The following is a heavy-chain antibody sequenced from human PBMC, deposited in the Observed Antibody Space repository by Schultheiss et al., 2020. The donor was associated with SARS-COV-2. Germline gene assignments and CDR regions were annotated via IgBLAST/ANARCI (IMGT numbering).Heavy chain of an antibody. Sequence: ASVKVSCKASGYTFTGYYMHWVRQAPGQGLEWMGLISAYNGNTNYAQKLQGRVTMTTDTSTSTAYMELRSLRSDDTAVYYCARDRNNWNSEGYYYYYGMDVWGQGTTVTVSS. D-gene: IGHD1-7*01. CDR2: ISAYNGNT. V-gene: IGHV1-18*04. J-gene: IGHJ6*02. CDR3: ARDRNNWNSEGYYYYYGMDV. CDR1: GYTFTGYY.